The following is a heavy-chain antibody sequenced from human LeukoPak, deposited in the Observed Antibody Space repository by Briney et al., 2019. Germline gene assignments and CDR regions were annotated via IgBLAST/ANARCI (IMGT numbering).Heavy chain of an antibody. J-gene: IGHJ5*02. CDR3: ARLRNYDSSGNNWFDP. D-gene: IGHD3-22*01. Sequence: SETLSLTCAVYGGSFSGYYWSWIRQPPGKGLEWIGEINHSGSTNYNPSLKSRVTISVDTSKNQFSLKLSSVTAADTAVYYCARLRNYDSSGNNWFDPWGQGTLVTVSS. CDR1: GGSFSGYY. V-gene: IGHV4-34*01. CDR2: INHSGST.